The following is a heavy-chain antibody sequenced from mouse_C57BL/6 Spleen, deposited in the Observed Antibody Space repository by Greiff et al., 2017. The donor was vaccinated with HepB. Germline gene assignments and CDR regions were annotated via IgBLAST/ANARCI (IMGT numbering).Heavy chain of an antibody. V-gene: IGHV1-82*01. Sequence: VQLQQSGPELVKPGASVKISCKASGYAFSSSWMNWVKQRPGKGLEWIGRIYPGDGDTNYNGKFKGKATLTADKSSSTAYMQLSSLTSEDSAVYFCARWGTTVVATPYWGQGTLVTVSA. CDR1: GYAFSSSW. CDR2: IYPGDGDT. D-gene: IGHD1-1*01. J-gene: IGHJ3*01. CDR3: ARWGTTVVATPY.